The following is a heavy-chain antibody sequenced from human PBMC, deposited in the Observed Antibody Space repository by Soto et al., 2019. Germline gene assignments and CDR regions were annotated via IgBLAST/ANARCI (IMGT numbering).Heavy chain of an antibody. CDR3: ARGHGYCTNGVCRIFDY. Sequence: SETLSLTCAVYGGSFSGYYWSWIRQPPGKGLEWIGEINHSGSTNYNPSLKSRVTISVDTSKNQFSLKLSPVTAADTAVYYCARGHGYCTNGVCRIFDYWGQGTLVTVSS. D-gene: IGHD2-8*01. CDR2: INHSGST. CDR1: GGSFSGYY. J-gene: IGHJ4*02. V-gene: IGHV4-34*01.